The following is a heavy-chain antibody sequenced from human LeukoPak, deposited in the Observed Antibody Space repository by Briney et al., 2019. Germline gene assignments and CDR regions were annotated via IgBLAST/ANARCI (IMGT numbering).Heavy chain of an antibody. CDR1: GGPISSGSYY. J-gene: IGHJ4*02. D-gene: IGHD6-13*01. V-gene: IGHV4-61*02. CDR3: ARVVGSWYYFDY. Sequence: SQTLSLTCTVSGGPISSGSYYWSWIRQPAGKGLEWIGRIYTSGSTNYNPSLKSRVTISVDTSKNQFSLKLSSVTAADTAVYYCARVVGSWYYFDYWGQGTLVTVSS. CDR2: IYTSGST.